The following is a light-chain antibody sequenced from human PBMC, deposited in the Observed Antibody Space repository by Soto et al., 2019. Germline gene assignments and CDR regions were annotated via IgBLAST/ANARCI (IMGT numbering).Light chain of an antibody. Sequence: DIQMTQSPSSLSASVGDRVTITCRASQNIRYYLNWYQQKPGKAPNLLIYAASSLQSGVPSRFSGSGSGTDFNLPISSLQHEDFTTYYWQQSYSNFSITFGRGTRLDI. CDR2: AAS. CDR1: QNIRYY. CDR3: QQSYSNFSIT. V-gene: IGKV1-39*01. J-gene: IGKJ5*01.